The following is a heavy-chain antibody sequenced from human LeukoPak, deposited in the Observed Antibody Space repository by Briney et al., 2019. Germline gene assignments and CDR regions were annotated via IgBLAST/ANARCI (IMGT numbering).Heavy chain of an antibody. V-gene: IGHV1-18*01. J-gene: IGHJ4*02. CDR2: ISAYNGNT. CDR1: GYTFTSYG. CDR3: ARVGGRGGSYYSFDY. Sequence: ASVKVSCKASGYTFTSYGISWVRQAPGQGLEWMGWISAYNGNTNYAQKLQGRVTMTTDTSTSTAYMELRSLRSEDTAVYYCARVGGRGGSYYSFDYWGQGTLVTVSS. D-gene: IGHD1-26*01.